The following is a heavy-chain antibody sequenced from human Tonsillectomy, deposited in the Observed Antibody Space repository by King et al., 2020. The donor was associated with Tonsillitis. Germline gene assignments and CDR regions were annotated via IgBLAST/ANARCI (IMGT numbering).Heavy chain of an antibody. D-gene: IGHD2-15*01. CDR2: ISSTNTYI. Sequence: VQLVESGGGLVKPGGSLRLSCAASGFTFRSYSMNWVRQAPGKGLEWVSSISSTNTYISYADSVRGRFTVSRDNAQNSLYLQINSLRAEDTAVYYCARDFKGGSCLCRYFDLWGRGTLVTV. CDR1: GFTFRSYS. V-gene: IGHV3-21*01. CDR3: ARDFKGGSCLCRYFDL. J-gene: IGHJ2*01.